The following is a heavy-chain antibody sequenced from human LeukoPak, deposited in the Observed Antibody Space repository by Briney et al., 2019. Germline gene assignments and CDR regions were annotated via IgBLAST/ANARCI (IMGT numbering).Heavy chain of an antibody. CDR1: GFTSTNFA. Sequence: SVKVSCKASGFTSTNFAVQWVRQARGQRLEWIGWIIVGSGATKCAQDFQERVTITRDLSTSTLYMELHSLTSEDTAVYYCAADLSNPRMGASYLDSWGQGTLVTVSS. CDR2: IIVGSGAT. V-gene: IGHV1-58*01. D-gene: IGHD3-16*01. J-gene: IGHJ4*02. CDR3: AADLSNPRMGASYLDS.